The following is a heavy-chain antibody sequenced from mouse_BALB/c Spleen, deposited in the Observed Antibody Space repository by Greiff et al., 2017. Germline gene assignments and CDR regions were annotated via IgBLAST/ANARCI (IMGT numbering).Heavy chain of an antibody. CDR2: INPGSGGT. Sequence: QVQLQQSGAELVRPGTSVKVSCKASGYAFTNYLIEWVKQRPGQGLEWIGVINPGSGGTNYNEKFKGKATLTADKSSSTAYMQLSSLTSDDSAVYFGARGTARATGAMDYWGQGTSVTVSS. CDR3: ARGTARATGAMDY. V-gene: IGHV1-54*01. J-gene: IGHJ4*01. D-gene: IGHD3-2*01. CDR1: GYAFTNYL.